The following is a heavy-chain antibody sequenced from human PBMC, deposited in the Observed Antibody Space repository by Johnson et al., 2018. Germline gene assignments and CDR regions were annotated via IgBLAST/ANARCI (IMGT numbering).Heavy chain of an antibody. CDR1: GFTFSKYG. CDR3: AKYFKGDWSVGRAFDV. J-gene: IGHJ3*01. V-gene: IGHV3-30*18. CDR2: ISNDGTQM. Sequence: QVQLVESGGGAVQPGGSLRLSCATSGFTFSKYGMHWVRQAPGKGLEWVAFISNDGTQMYYGDSVKGRFSISRDNSKNTGTLQMRSLRPEDTALYYCAKYFKGDWSVGRAFDVWGQGTTVTVSS. D-gene: IGHD2-21*02.